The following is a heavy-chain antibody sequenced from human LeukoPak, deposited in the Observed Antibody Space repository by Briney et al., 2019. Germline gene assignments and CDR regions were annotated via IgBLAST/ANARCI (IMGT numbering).Heavy chain of an antibody. V-gene: IGHV3-43*01. D-gene: IGHD3-22*01. J-gene: IGHJ3*02. CDR2: ISWDGDIT. CDR3: AKARGLIGGAFDI. Sequence: PGGSLRLSCAASGFTFDDYLIHWVRQAPGKGLEWVSLISWDGDITYYADCVKGRFTTSRDNSKNSLYLQMNSLRTEDTALYYCAKARGLIGGAFDIWGQGTMVTVSS. CDR1: GFTFDDYL.